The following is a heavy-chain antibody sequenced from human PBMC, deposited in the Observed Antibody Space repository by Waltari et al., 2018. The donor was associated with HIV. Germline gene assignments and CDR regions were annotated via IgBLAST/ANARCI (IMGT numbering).Heavy chain of an antibody. CDR1: GGSFNGFF. J-gene: IGHJ4*02. Sequence: VQLQQWGGGLFNSSVTLSIPCAVYGGSFNGFFWTWLRPPPGRGLEWIGEISHSGATAYNPSLGGRATVSLDTTKNQFFVTLKSLTVADTATYFCARGRRPYHNLFTGYTFYFDSWGRGS. CDR3: ARGRRPYHNLFTGYTFYFDS. CDR2: ISHSGAT. D-gene: IGHD3-9*01. V-gene: IGHV4-34*02.